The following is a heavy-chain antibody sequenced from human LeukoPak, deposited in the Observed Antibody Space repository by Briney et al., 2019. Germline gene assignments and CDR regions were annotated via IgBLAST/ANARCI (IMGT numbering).Heavy chain of an antibody. V-gene: IGHV3-48*03. Sequence: GGSLRLSCTASGFTFSSYEMNWVRQTPGKGLEWVSYISSSGNTTYYADSVKGRFTISRDNAKDSLYLQMDSLRADDTAVYYCARNFRRGGMIWGQGTLVTVSS. CDR1: GFTFSSYE. CDR3: ARNFRRGGMI. CDR2: ISSSGNTT. J-gene: IGHJ4*02. D-gene: IGHD3-10*01.